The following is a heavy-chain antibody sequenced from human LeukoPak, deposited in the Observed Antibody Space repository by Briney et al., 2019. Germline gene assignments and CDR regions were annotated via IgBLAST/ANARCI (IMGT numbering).Heavy chain of an antibody. CDR1: GFTFSSYS. Sequence: GGSLRLSCAASGFTFSSYSMNWVRQAPGEGLEWVSSISSSSSYIYYADSVKGRFTISRDNAKNSLYLQMNSLRAEDTAVYYCAEIGITMIGGVWGKGTTVTISS. CDR2: ISSSSSYI. CDR3: AEIGITMIGGV. V-gene: IGHV3-21*01. J-gene: IGHJ6*04. D-gene: IGHD3-10*02.